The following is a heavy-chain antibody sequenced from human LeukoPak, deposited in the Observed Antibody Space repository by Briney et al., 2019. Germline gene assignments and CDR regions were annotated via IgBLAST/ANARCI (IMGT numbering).Heavy chain of an antibody. V-gene: IGHV4-39*07. CDR1: GGSISSSSYY. CDR3: ARVEGAIVGATPSSDY. D-gene: IGHD1-26*01. CDR2: IYYSGST. J-gene: IGHJ4*02. Sequence: SETLSLTCTVSGGSISSSSYYWGWIRQPPGKGLEWIGSIYYSGSTYYNPSLKSRVTISVDTSKNQFSLKLSSVTAADTAVYYCARVEGAIVGATPSSDYWGQGTLVTVSS.